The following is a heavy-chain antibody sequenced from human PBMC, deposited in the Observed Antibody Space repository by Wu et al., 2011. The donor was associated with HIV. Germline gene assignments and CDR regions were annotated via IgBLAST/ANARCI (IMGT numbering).Heavy chain of an antibody. J-gene: IGHJ6*02. D-gene: IGHD3-22*01. CDR3: ARGAVMILVITAKVLSGFRGMDV. CDR2: IIPILGTA. Sequence: QVQLVQSGAEVKKPGSSVKVSCQASGGTFKTYAISWVRQAPGQGLEWMGGIIPILGTANYAQKFQGRVTMTTDESTSTAYMELSSLRSEDTAVYYCARGAVMILVITAKVLSGFRGMDVWGQGTTVTVSS. V-gene: IGHV1-69*05. CDR1: GGTFKTYA.